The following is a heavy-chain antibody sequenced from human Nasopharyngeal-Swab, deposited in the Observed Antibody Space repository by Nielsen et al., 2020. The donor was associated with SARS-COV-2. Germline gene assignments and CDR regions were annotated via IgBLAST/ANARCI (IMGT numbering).Heavy chain of an antibody. V-gene: IGHV3-21*01. Sequence: GESLKISCAASGFTFSSYSMNWVRQAPGKGLEWVSSISSSSSYIYYADSVKGRFTISRDNAKNSLYLQMNSLRAEDTAVYYCARVLNIAVAGPSGWGQGTLVTVSS. CDR2: ISSSSSYI. CDR3: ARVLNIAVAGPSG. J-gene: IGHJ4*02. D-gene: IGHD6-19*01. CDR1: GFTFSSYS.